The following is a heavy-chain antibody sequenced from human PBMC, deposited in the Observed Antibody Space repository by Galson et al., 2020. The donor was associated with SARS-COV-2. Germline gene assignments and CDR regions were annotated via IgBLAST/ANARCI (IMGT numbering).Heavy chain of an antibody. CDR1: GFTFSSYG. D-gene: IGHD6-13*01. CDR2: ISYDGSNK. V-gene: IGHV3-30*18. J-gene: IGHJ6*02. CDR3: AKADWSAAAGTDYYYYGMDV. Sequence: GGSLRLSCAASGFTFSSYGMHWVRQAPGKGLEWVAVISYDGSNKYYADSVKGRFTISRDNSKNTLYLQMNSLRAEDTAVYYCAKADWSAAAGTDYYYYGMDVWGQGTTVTVSS.